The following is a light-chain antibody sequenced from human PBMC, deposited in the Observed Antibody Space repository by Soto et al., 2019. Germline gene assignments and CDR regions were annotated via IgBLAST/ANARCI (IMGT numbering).Light chain of an antibody. CDR3: QQYDDWPQLT. CDR1: QSVGTN. V-gene: IGKV3-15*01. Sequence: EIVMTQSPVTLSVSPGERATLSCRASQSVGTNLAWYQQKPGQAPGLLISGASTRATGIPARFSGSGSGTEFTLTISSLQSEDFAIYYCQQYDDWPQLTFGGGTKLES. CDR2: GAS. J-gene: IGKJ4*01.